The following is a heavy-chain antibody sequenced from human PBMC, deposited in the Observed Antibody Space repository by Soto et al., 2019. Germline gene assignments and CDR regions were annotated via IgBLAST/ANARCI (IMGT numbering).Heavy chain of an antibody. CDR3: VKGGWLDF. Sequence: EVQLLESGGGLVQPGGSLRLSCAASGFTFNTFEMSWVRQAPGRGLEWVSFISGDSSRTYYADAVKGRFTISRDNSKYTLYLQMNSLTAEDTAVYACVKGGWLDFWGQGTLVTVSS. D-gene: IGHD3-16*01. J-gene: IGHJ5*01. CDR2: ISGDSSRT. V-gene: IGHV3-23*01. CDR1: GFTFNTFE.